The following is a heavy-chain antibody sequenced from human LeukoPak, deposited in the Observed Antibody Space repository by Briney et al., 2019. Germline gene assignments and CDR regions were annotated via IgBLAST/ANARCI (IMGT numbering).Heavy chain of an antibody. D-gene: IGHD3-10*01. CDR2: INHSGST. V-gene: IGHV4-34*01. CDR1: GRSFSGYY. Sequence: SETLSLTCAVYGRSFSGYYWSWIRQPPGKGLEWIGEINHSGSTNYNPSLKSRVTISVDTSKNQFSLKLSSETAADTAVYYCARKLWCGDTLFDYWGQGTLVTVSS. CDR3: ARKLWCGDTLFDY. J-gene: IGHJ4*02.